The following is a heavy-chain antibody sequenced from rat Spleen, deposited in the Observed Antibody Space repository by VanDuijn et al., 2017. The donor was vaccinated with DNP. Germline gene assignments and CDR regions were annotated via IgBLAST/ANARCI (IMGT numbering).Heavy chain of an antibody. D-gene: IGHD1-5*01. J-gene: IGHJ2*01. CDR1: GFSLTDFN. CDR2: LWTDGNT. V-gene: IGHV2-30*01. Sequence: QVQLKESGPGPVQPSQTLSLTCTVSGFSLTDFNVHWVRQPTGKGLEWMGVLWTDGNTDYNSALKSRLSISRDTSKSQVFLKMNSLQTEDTAIYYCTRRHNLYWGQGVMVTVSS. CDR3: TRRHNLY.